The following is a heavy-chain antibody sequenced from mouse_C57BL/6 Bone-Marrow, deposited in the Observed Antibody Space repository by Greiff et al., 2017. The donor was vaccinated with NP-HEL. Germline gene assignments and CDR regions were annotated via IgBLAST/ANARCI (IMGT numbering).Heavy chain of an antibody. Sequence: DVKLVESGGGLVQPGGSLKLSCAASGFTFSDYYMYWVRQTPEKRLEWVAYISNGGGSTYYPDTVKGRFTISRDNAKNTLYLQMSRLKSEDTAMYYCASLYYWGQGTTLTVSS. CDR2: ISNGGGST. J-gene: IGHJ2*01. CDR1: GFTFSDYY. D-gene: IGHD6-1*01. V-gene: IGHV5-12*01. CDR3: ASLYY.